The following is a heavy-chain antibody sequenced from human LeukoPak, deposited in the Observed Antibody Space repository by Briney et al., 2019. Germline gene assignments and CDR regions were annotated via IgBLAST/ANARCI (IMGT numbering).Heavy chain of an antibody. CDR3: SRDRPHNWFDP. CDR1: GIAFSNHW. CDR2: INNDGSYA. Sequence: GGSLRLSCAASGIAFSNHWMHWVRQAPGKGLEWVSWINNDGSYAVYADSVRARFTISRDNAKNTLYLKMDSLRPEDTAVYYCSRDRPHNWFDPWGQGTLVIVSS. V-gene: IGHV3-74*01. J-gene: IGHJ5*02.